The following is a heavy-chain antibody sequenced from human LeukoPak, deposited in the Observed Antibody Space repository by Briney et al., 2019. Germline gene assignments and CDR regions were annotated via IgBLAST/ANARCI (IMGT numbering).Heavy chain of an antibody. CDR3: ARAQGRIAAAGTDY. J-gene: IGHJ4*02. V-gene: IGHV3-30-3*01. CDR2: ISYDGSNK. Sequence: PGGSLRLSCAASGFTFSSYAMHWVRQAPGKGLEWVAVISYDGSNKYYADSVKGRFTISRDNSKNTLYLQMNSLRAEDTAVYYRARAQGRIAAAGTDYWGQGTLVTVSS. CDR1: GFTFSSYA. D-gene: IGHD6-13*01.